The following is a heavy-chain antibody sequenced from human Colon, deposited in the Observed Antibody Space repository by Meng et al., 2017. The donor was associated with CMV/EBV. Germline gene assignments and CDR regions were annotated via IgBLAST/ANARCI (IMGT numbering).Heavy chain of an antibody. J-gene: IGHJ4*02. Sequence: SETLSLTCTVSGGSISSYYWGWIRQPPGKGLEWIGHIYYTGSSYYDPSLKSRVTISIDTSKNQFSLDLNSVTAADTAVYYCARDGREGYNYYYFDNWGQGMLVTVSS. CDR3: ARDGREGYNYYYFDN. CDR1: GGSISSYY. V-gene: IGHV4-39*07. CDR2: IYYTGSS. D-gene: IGHD5-24*01.